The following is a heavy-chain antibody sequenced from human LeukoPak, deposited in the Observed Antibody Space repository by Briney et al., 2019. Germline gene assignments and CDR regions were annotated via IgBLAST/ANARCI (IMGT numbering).Heavy chain of an antibody. CDR1: GFTFSSYA. CDR3: ASPPTAYAGDDY. V-gene: IGHV3-30-3*01. D-gene: IGHD4-17*01. CDR2: ISYDGSNK. Sequence: TGGSLRLSCAASGFTFSSYAVHWVRQAPGKGLEWVAVISYDGSNKYYADSVKGRFTISRDNSKNTLYLQMNSLRAEDTAVYYCASPPTAYAGDDYWGQGTLVTVSS. J-gene: IGHJ4*02.